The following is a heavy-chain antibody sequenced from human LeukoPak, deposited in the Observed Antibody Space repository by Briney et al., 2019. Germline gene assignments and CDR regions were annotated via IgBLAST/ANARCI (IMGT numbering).Heavy chain of an antibody. J-gene: IGHJ6*03. CDR3: ARAMFESSSWYYDYYYYYMDV. CDR2: ISSSGSTI. CDR1: GFTFSSYE. D-gene: IGHD6-13*01. Sequence: PGGSLRLSCAASGFTFSSYETNWVRQAPGKGLEWVSYISSSGSTIYYADSVKGRFTISRDNAKNSLYLQMNSLRAEDTALYYCARAMFESSSWYYDYYYYYMDVWGKGTTVTVSS. V-gene: IGHV3-48*03.